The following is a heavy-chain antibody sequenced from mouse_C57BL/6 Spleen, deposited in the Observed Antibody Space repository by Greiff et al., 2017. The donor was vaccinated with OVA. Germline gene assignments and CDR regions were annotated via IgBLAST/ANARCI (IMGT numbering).Heavy chain of an antibody. CDR2: IDPATCGT. CDR1: GYTFTEYE. Sequence: QVQLQQSGAELVRPGASVTLSCKASGYTFTEYEVQCVKQTPVPRLVWIGAIDPATCGTAYNQKFKGKAILTADKSSSTAYMELRSLTSEDSAVYYCTKEGGGNYFDYWGQGTTLTVSS. CDR3: TKEGGGNYFDY. J-gene: IGHJ2*01. V-gene: IGHV1-15*01.